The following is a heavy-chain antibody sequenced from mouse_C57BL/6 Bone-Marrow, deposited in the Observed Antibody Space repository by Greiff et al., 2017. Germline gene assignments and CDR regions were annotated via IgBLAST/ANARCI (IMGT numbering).Heavy chain of an antibody. J-gene: IGHJ1*03. Sequence: QVQLQQPGAELVKPGASVKVSCKASGYTFTSYWMHWVKQRPGQGLEWIGRIHPSDSDTNYNQKFKGKATLTVDKSSSTAYMQLSILTSEDSAVYYCAIITTVAYWYFDVWGTGTTVTVSS. CDR3: AIITTVAYWYFDV. CDR1: GYTFTSYW. V-gene: IGHV1-74*01. D-gene: IGHD1-1*01. CDR2: IHPSDSDT.